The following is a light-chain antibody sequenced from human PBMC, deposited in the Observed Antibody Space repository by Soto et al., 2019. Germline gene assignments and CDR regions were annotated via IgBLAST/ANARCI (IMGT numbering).Light chain of an antibody. CDR2: DAS. J-gene: IGKJ1*01. CDR1: QSVSNSY. Sequence: EIVLTQSPGTLSLSPGERATLSCRASQSVSNSYLAWYQQKPGQAPRLLIYDASSKATSIPARFSGTGSGTYFTLTISRPEPEDFAVYYCQQYGSSPWTFGTGTKVEIK. V-gene: IGKV3-20*01. CDR3: QQYGSSPWT.